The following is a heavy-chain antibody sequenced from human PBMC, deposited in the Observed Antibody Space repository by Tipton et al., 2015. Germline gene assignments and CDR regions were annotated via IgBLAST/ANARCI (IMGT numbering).Heavy chain of an antibody. CDR3: ARARGRHGGLFDS. J-gene: IGHJ4*02. D-gene: IGHD4-23*01. Sequence: GLVKPSQTLSLTCAVYGGSFSGYYWNWIRQPPGKGLEWIGEINHSGSTNYNPSLKSRVTISVDTSKNQFSLKMSSVTASDTAVYYCARARGRHGGLFDSWGQGILVTVSS. CDR1: GGSFSGYY. CDR2: INHSGST. V-gene: IGHV4-34*01.